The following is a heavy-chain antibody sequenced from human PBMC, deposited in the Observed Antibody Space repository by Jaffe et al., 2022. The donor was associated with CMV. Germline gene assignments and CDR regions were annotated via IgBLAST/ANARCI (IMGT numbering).Heavy chain of an antibody. Sequence: EVQLVQSEAAVKQPGESLKISCKGSGYDFPNYWIAWVRQMPGKGLEWMGIIYPADSDTRYSPSFQGQVTISGDKSISTAYLQWTTLKASDSAMYYCARISHTSSPMAYWGQGTLVTVSS. CDR3: ARISHTSSPMAY. J-gene: IGHJ4*02. CDR2: IYPADSDT. D-gene: IGHD2-15*01. V-gene: IGHV5-51*01. CDR1: GYDFPNYW.